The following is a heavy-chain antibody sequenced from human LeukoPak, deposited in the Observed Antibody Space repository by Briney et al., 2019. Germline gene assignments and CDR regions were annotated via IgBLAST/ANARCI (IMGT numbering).Heavy chain of an antibody. CDR3: TAGHAILGSTCSAY. CDR2: ISGGSFYI. V-gene: IGHV3-21*01. Sequence: GGSLRLSCAASGLTFSRHSIHWVRQAPGKGLDWVSSISGGSFYIYYADSVKGRFTVSRDDAKNSVYLQMNSLRDEDTAIYYCTAGHAILGSTCSAYWGQGTLLTVPS. CDR1: GLTFSRHS. D-gene: IGHD3-10*02. J-gene: IGHJ4*02.